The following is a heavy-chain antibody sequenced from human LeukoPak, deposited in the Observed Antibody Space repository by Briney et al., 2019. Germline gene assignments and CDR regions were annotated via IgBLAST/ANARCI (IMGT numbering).Heavy chain of an antibody. D-gene: IGHD6-25*01. CDR3: ARQGMAARIDFDY. V-gene: IGHV4-38-2*01. CDR2: IYHSGST. Sequence: PSETLSLTCAVSGYSISSGYYWGWIRQPPGKGLEWIGSIYHSGSTYYNPSLKSRVTISVDTSKNQFSLKLSSVTAADTAVYYCARQGMAARIDFDYWGQGTLGTVSS. CDR1: GYSISSGYY. J-gene: IGHJ4*02.